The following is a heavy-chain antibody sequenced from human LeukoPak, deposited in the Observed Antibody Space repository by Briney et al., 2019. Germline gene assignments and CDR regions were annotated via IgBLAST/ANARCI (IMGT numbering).Heavy chain of an antibody. CDR2: INHSGST. CDR1: GGSFSGYY. V-gene: IGHV4-34*01. Sequence: SETLSLTCAVYGGSFSGYYWSWIRQPPGKGLEWIGEINHSGSTNYNPSLKSRVTISVDTSKNQFSLKLSSVTAADTAVYYCASLEVALYGDYVPDYWGQGILVTVSS. J-gene: IGHJ4*02. D-gene: IGHD4-17*01. CDR3: ASLEVALYGDYVPDY.